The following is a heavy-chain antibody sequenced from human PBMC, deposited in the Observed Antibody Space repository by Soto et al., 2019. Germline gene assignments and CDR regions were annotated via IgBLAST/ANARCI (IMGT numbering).Heavy chain of an antibody. CDR3: ARETPTIFRVVSPPDY. CDR2: ISYDGSNK. Sequence: GGSLRLACAASGFTFSSYAMHWVRQAPGKGLEWVAVISYDGSNKYYTDSVKGRFTISRGNSKNTLYLQMNSLRAEDTAVYYCARETPTIFRVVSPPDYWGQGTLVTVSS. CDR1: GFTFSSYA. J-gene: IGHJ4*02. V-gene: IGHV3-30-3*01. D-gene: IGHD3-3*01.